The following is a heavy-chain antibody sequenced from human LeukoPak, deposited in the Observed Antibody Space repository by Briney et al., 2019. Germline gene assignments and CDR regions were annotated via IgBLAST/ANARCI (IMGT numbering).Heavy chain of an antibody. D-gene: IGHD3-10*01. V-gene: IGHV4-38-2*02. CDR3: ARSTPTLIRGVIPYFDY. J-gene: IGHJ4*02. Sequence: PSETLSLTCTVSGYSITNGYYWGWIRQPPGKGLEWIGSIYQSGSTYYSPSLKSRVTMSVDTSKNQFSLKLSSVTAADTAVYYCARSTPTLIRGVIPYFDYWGQGTLVTVSS. CDR2: IYQSGST. CDR1: GYSITNGYY.